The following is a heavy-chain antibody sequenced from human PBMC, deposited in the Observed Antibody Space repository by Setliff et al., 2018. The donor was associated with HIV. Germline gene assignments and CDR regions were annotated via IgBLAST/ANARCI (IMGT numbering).Heavy chain of an antibody. J-gene: IGHJ4*02. Sequence: ASVKVSCKASGYTFTSYYMHWVRQAPGRGLEWMGIINPSGGSTSYAQKFQGRVTMTRDTSTSTVYMELSSPRSEDTAVYYCGRDMEGWSGSYGGSFDYWGQGTLVTVSS. D-gene: IGHD1-26*01. CDR3: GRDMEGWSGSYGGSFDY. CDR1: GYTFTSYY. CDR2: INPSGGST. V-gene: IGHV1-46*01.